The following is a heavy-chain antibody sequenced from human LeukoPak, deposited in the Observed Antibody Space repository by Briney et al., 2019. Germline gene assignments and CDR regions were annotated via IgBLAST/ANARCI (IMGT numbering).Heavy chain of an antibody. CDR1: GGTFSSYA. V-gene: IGHV1-18*01. CDR3: ARGDSGYDSVDY. J-gene: IGHJ4*02. Sequence: GASVKVSCKASGGTFSSYAISWVRQAPGQGLEWMGGISAYNGNTNYAQKLQGRVTMTTDTSTSTAYMELRSLRSDDTAVYYCARGDSGYDSVDYWGQGTLVTVSS. D-gene: IGHD5-12*01. CDR2: ISAYNGNT.